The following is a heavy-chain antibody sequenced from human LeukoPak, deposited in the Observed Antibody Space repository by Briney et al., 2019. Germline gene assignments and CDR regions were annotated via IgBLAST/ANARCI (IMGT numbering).Heavy chain of an antibody. CDR2: ITGSGSGI. J-gene: IGHJ4*02. CDR3: ASPHSGYG. V-gene: IGHV3-48*02. D-gene: IGHD5-12*01. Sequence: GGSLSLSCAASEFTFSNSMNWVRQAPGKGLQWVSYITGSGSGIHYADSVKGRFTISRDNAKNTLYLQMNSLRDEDTAVYYCASPHSGYGWGQGTLVTVSS. CDR1: EFTFSNS.